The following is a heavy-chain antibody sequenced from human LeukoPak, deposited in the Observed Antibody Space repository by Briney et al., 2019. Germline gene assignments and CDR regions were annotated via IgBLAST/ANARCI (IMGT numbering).Heavy chain of an antibody. J-gene: IGHJ4*02. V-gene: IGHV4-39*01. Sequence: SETLSLTCTVSGGSISSSSYYWGWIRQPPGKGLEWIGSIYYSGSTYYNPSLKSRVTISVDTSKNQFSLKLSSVTAADTAVYYCARQEFYDSSGYELDYWGQGTLVTVSS. CDR2: IYYSGST. CDR3: ARQEFYDSSGYELDY. D-gene: IGHD3-22*01. CDR1: GGSISSSSYY.